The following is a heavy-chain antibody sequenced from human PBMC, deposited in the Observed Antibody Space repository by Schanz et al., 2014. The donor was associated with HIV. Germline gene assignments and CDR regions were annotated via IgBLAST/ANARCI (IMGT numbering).Heavy chain of an antibody. Sequence: QVQLVESGGGVVQPGRSLRLSCAVSGFTFSNYAMHWVRQAPGKGLEWVAVISYDGSNKYYADSVKGRFTISRDNSKNTLYLQMNSLRAEDTAVYYCAKDREYCSSTSCPFGGYYYYGMDVWGQGTTVTVSS. V-gene: IGHV3-30-3*01. CDR1: GFTFSNYA. CDR3: AKDREYCSSTSCPFGGYYYYGMDV. D-gene: IGHD2-2*01. J-gene: IGHJ6*02. CDR2: ISYDGSNK.